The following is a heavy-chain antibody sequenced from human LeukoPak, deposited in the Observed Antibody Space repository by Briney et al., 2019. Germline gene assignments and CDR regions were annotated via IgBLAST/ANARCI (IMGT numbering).Heavy chain of an antibody. D-gene: IGHD1-26*01. J-gene: IGHJ4*02. CDR2: MKQDGSEK. Sequence: GGSLRLSCAASGFTFSSYWMSWVRQAPGKGLEWVANMKQDGSEKYYVDSVKGRFTISRDNAKNSLYLQMNSLRAEDTAVYYCARDRRGGSHWGFAYYFDYWGQGTLVTVSS. CDR3: ARDRRGGSHWGFAYYFDY. CDR1: GFTFSSYW. V-gene: IGHV3-7*01.